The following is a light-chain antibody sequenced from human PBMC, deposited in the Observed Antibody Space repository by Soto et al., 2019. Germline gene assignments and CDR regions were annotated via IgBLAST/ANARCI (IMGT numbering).Light chain of an antibody. Sequence: VLSQTPLSLSVTPGQPASISCRSNQSLLHTDGKDHLYWFLQKPGQPPQLLIYEVSNRFSGVTERLSGSGSGTDFTLKISRLEAEDVSVYYCMQSTYLPLTFGGGTKVEIK. J-gene: IGKJ4*01. CDR1: QSLLHTDGKDH. CDR2: EVS. CDR3: MQSTYLPLT. V-gene: IGKV2D-29*01.